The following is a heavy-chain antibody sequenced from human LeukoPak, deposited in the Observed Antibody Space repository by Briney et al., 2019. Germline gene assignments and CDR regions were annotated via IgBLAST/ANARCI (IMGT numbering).Heavy chain of an antibody. CDR2: ISGSGGST. D-gene: IGHD4-23*01. J-gene: IGHJ4*02. CDR1: GLTFSSYA. V-gene: IGHV3-23*01. CDR3: AKMSGGNPVLDY. Sequence: PGGSLRLSCAASGLTFSSYAMSWVRQAPGKGLEWVSAISGSGGSTYYADSVKGRFTISRDNSKNTLYLQMNSLRAEDTAVYYCAKMSGGNPVLDYWGQGTLVTVSS.